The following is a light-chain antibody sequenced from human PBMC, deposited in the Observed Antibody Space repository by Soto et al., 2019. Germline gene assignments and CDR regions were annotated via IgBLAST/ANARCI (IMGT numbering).Light chain of an antibody. CDR2: SNN. CDR1: SSNIGSNT. Sequence: QSVLTQPPSASGTPGQRVTISCSGCSSNIGSNTVNWYQQLPGTAPKLLIYSNNQRPSGVPDRFSGSKSGTSASLAISGLQSEDEDDYYCSAWDDSLTGTVFGGGTKLTVL. CDR3: SAWDDSLTGTV. V-gene: IGLV1-44*01. J-gene: IGLJ2*01.